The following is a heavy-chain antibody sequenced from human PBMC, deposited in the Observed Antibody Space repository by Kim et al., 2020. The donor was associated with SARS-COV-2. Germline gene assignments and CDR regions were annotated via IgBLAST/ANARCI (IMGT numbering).Heavy chain of an antibody. Sequence: GGSLRLSCAASGFTFSSYAMSWVRQAPGKGLEWVSVIYSGGSSTYYADSVKGRFTISRDNSKNTLYLQMNSLRAEDTAVYYCAKDGYYGDYEDYWGQGTLVTVSS. CDR3: AKDGYYGDYEDY. J-gene: IGHJ4*02. V-gene: IGHV3-23*03. CDR1: GFTFSSYA. D-gene: IGHD4-17*01. CDR2: IYSGGSST.